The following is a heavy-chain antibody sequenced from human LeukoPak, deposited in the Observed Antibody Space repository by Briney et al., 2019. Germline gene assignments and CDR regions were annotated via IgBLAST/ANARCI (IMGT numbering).Heavy chain of an antibody. Sequence: ASVKVSCKASGYTFTSYGISWVRQAPGQGLEWMGWMSAYNGNTNYAQKLQGRVTMTTDTSTSTAYMELRSLRSDDTAVYYCARWRYYDSSGYYYDRTFDYWGQGTLVTVSS. CDR3: ARWRYYDSSGYYYDRTFDY. J-gene: IGHJ4*02. CDR2: MSAYNGNT. CDR1: GYTFTSYG. D-gene: IGHD3-22*01. V-gene: IGHV1-18*01.